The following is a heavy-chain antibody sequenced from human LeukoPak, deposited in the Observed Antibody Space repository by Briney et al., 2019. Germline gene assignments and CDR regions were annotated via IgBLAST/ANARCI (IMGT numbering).Heavy chain of an antibody. V-gene: IGHV4-61*02. CDR3: ARLSGYYDSSPEV. CDR2: IYTSGTT. Sequence: PSQTLSLTCTVSGASVSSGRHYWTWIRQPAGKGLGWIGRIYTSGTTKYDPSLESRVAISMDTSKNQFSLKLTSLTAADTAVYYCARLSGYYDSSPEVWGQGTLVAVSS. CDR1: GASVSSGRHY. D-gene: IGHD3-22*01. J-gene: IGHJ4*02.